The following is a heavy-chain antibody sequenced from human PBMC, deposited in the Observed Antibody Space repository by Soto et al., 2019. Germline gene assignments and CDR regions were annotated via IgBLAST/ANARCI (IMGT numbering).Heavy chain of an antibody. V-gene: IGHV4-59*01. CDR3: ARDRYCSSTSCSTAGVDY. J-gene: IGHJ4*02. CDR2: IYYSGSTNYNSGST. D-gene: IGHD2-2*01. CDR1: GGSIISYY. Sequence: SETLSLTCIVSGGSIISYYWSWIRQPPGKGLEWIGYIYYSGSTNYNSGSTNYNPSLKSRVTISVDTSKNQFSLKLTSVTAADTAVYYCARDRYCSSTSCSTAGVDYWGQGTLVTVSS.